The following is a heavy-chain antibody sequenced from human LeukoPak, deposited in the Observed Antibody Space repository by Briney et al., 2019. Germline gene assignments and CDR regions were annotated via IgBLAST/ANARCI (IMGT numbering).Heavy chain of an antibody. J-gene: IGHJ4*02. D-gene: IGHD3-3*01. V-gene: IGHV3-23*01. CDR1: GFTFHNYA. CDR3: AKGIGVERGYFDY. Sequence: GGSLRLSCAASGFTFHNYAMSWVRQAPGKGLEWVSIISGSGDSTYYADSVKGRITISRDNSKTTLYLQMNSLGAEDTAVYYCAKGIGVERGYFDYWGQGTLVTVSS. CDR2: ISGSGDST.